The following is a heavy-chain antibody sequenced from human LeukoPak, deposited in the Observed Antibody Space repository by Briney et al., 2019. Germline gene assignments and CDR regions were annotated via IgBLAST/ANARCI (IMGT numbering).Heavy chain of an antibody. CDR1: GFTFSDYY. Sequence: GGSLRLSCAASGFTFSDYYMAWIRQAPGKGLEWVSAISGSGGSTYYADSVKGRFTISRDNSKNTLYLQMNSLRAEDTAVYYCAKASPSSWYFDLWGRGTLVTVSS. D-gene: IGHD6-13*01. CDR3: AKASPSSWYFDL. J-gene: IGHJ2*01. V-gene: IGHV3-23*01. CDR2: ISGSGGST.